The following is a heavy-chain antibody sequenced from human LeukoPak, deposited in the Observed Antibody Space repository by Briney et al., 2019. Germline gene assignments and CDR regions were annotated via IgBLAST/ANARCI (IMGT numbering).Heavy chain of an antibody. V-gene: IGHV4-59*01. CDR1: GGSISSYY. CDR2: IYYSGST. D-gene: IGHD1-26*01. J-gene: IGHJ5*02. Sequence: SETLSLTCTVSGGSISSYYWSWIRQPPEKGLEWIGYIYYSGSTNYNPSLKSRVTISVDTSKNQFSLKLSSVTAADTAVYYCARSRGATRGWFDPWGQGTLVTVSS. CDR3: ARSRGATRGWFDP.